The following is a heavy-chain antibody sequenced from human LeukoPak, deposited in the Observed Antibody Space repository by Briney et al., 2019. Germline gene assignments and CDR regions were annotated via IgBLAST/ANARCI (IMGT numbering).Heavy chain of an antibody. CDR3: ARHGPLYEYFYYNMDV. J-gene: IGHJ6*04. CDR1: GDSISSYY. D-gene: IGHD5/OR15-5a*01. CDR2: IYYSGST. Sequence: SETLSLTCTVSGDSISSYYWSWIRQPPGKGLEWIGYIYYSGSTDYNPSLKSRVTISVDTSKNQFSLKLSSVTAADTAVYYCARHGPLYEYFYYNMDVWGEGTTVTVSS. V-gene: IGHV4-59*08.